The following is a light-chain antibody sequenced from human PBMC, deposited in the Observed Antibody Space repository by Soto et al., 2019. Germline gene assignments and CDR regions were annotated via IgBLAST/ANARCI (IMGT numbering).Light chain of an antibody. Sequence: QSALTQPRSVSGSPGQSVTISCTGTSSDVGGYNYVSWYQQHPGKAPKLMIYDVGKRPSGVPDRFSGSKSDNTASLTISGLQAEDEADYYCAAWDGSLNGPVFGGGTKLTVL. V-gene: IGLV2-11*01. CDR3: AAWDGSLNGPV. CDR1: SSDVGGYNY. J-gene: IGLJ2*01. CDR2: DVG.